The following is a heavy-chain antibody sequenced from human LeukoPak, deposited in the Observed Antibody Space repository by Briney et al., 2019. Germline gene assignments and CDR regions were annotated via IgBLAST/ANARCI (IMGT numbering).Heavy chain of an antibody. V-gene: IGHV1-18*04. Sequence: ASVKVSCKASGYTFTGYYMHWVRQAPGQGLEWMGWISAYNGNTNYAQKLQGRVTMTTDTSTSTAYMELRSLRSDDTAVYYCARDPRGYYDSSGYLNLDYWGQGTLVTVSS. CDR2: ISAYNGNT. J-gene: IGHJ4*02. CDR3: ARDPRGYYDSSGYLNLDY. CDR1: GYTFTGYY. D-gene: IGHD3-22*01.